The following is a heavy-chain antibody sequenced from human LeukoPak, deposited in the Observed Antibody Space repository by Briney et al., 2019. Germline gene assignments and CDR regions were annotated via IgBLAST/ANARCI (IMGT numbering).Heavy chain of an antibody. D-gene: IGHD1/OR15-1a*01. CDR3: ARDVSVNKVTTPFDH. CDR2: INLDPSTT. J-gene: IGHJ4*02. V-gene: IGHV3-48*04. Sequence: GGSLRLSCEASGFTFSNYGMHWVRQAPGKGLEWISYINLDPSTTYYADSVKGRFTISRDNAKQSLYLQMNSLRVEDTAIYYCARDVSVNKVTTPFDHWGQGTLVTVAS. CDR1: GFTFSNYG.